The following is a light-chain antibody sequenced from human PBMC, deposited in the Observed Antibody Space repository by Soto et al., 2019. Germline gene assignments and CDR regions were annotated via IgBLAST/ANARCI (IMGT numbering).Light chain of an antibody. CDR3: SSYAGSTVV. CDR1: SSDVGGYNY. Sequence: QSALTPPPSASGSPGQSVTISCTGTSSDVGGYNYVSWYQQHPGKAPKLMIYEVSKRPSGVPDRFSGSKSGNTASLTVSGLQAEDEDDYYCSSYAGSTVVFGGGTKVTVL. J-gene: IGLJ2*01. CDR2: EVS. V-gene: IGLV2-8*01.